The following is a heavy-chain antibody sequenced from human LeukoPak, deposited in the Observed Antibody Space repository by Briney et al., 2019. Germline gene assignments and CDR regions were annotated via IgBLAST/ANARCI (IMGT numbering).Heavy chain of an antibody. CDR2: VSATGRST. Sequence: PGGSLRLSCAASGFTFSSFAMTWVRQAPGKGLEWVSTVSATGRSTFYADFAKGRFNISRDPAKNMFHLQMNSLRAEDTAEYYCAKERIEWIHRLALWDALDLWGQGTTVTVSS. V-gene: IGHV3-23*01. CDR3: AKERIEWIHRLALWDALDL. CDR1: GFTFSSFA. J-gene: IGHJ3*01. D-gene: IGHD5-18*01.